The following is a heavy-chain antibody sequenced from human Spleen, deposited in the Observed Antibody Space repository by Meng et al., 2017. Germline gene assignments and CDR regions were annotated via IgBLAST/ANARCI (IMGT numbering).Heavy chain of an antibody. V-gene: IGHV4-4*02. CDR2: IWHAGGT. Sequence: QGKLPGSGPGLVKPSETLSPPCTFSGDSMNNDHCWSWVRQPPGKGLEWIGEIWHAGGTNYNPSFKSRVTMSIDKSKNQFSLKLTSVTAADTAVYYCARRYYYGSGPIDWGQGTLVTVSS. J-gene: IGHJ4*02. CDR3: ARRYYYGSGPID. D-gene: IGHD3-10*01. CDR1: GDSMNNDHC.